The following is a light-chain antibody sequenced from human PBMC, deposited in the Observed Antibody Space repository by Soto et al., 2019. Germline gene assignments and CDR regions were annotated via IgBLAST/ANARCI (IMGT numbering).Light chain of an antibody. Sequence: QSVLTHPPSASGSPGQSVTISCTGTSSDVGGHDYVSWYQQHPGKAPKLMTYEVSKRPSGVPDRFSGSKSGNTATLTVSGLQAEDEADYYCASYAGSNDFYLFGTGTKVTVL. CDR3: ASYAGSNDFYL. J-gene: IGLJ1*01. CDR1: SSDVGGHDY. V-gene: IGLV2-8*01. CDR2: EVS.